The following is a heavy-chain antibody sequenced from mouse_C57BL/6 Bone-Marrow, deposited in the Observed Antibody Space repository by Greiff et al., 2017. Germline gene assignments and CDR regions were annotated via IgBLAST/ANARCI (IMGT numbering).Heavy chain of an antibody. D-gene: IGHD2-1*01. CDR1: GYTFTSYW. J-gene: IGHJ4*01. Sequence: QVQLQQPGTELVKPGASVKLSCKASGYTFTSYWMPWVKQRPGQGLEWIGNINPSNGVTNYNEKFESKATLTVDKSSSTAYMQLSSLTSEDSAVYYCATSNYVPIYYAMDYWGQGTSVTVSS. CDR2: INPSNGVT. CDR3: ATSNYVPIYYAMDY. V-gene: IGHV1-53*01.